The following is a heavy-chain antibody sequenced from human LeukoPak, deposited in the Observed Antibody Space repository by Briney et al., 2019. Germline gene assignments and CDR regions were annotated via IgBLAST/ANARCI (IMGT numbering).Heavy chain of an antibody. D-gene: IGHD3-22*01. CDR1: GFTFSSYS. Sequence: PGGSLRLSCAASGFTFSSYSMNWVRQPPGKGLEWIGEINHSGSTNYNPSLKSRVTISVDTSKNQFSLKLSSVTAADTAVYYCAAIGGYDSSGKNYYYYMDVWGKGTTVTVSS. CDR2: INHSGST. CDR3: AAIGGYDSSGKNYYYYMDV. J-gene: IGHJ6*03. V-gene: IGHV4-34*08.